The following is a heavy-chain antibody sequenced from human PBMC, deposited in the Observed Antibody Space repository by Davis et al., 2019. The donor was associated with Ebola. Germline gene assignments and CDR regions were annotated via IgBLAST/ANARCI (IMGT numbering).Heavy chain of an antibody. V-gene: IGHV3-23*01. CDR3: AKMYFSMVQGVMDYYYGMDV. CDR2: ISGSGRST. J-gene: IGHJ6*04. D-gene: IGHD3-10*01. CDR1: VITFSSYA. Sequence: GESLKISCTDSVITFSSYAMTWVRQAPGKGLVWVSAISGSGRSTYYADSVKDRFTISRDNSKNTLYLQMNSLRAEDTAVYYCAKMYFSMVQGVMDYYYGMDVWGKGTTVTVSS.